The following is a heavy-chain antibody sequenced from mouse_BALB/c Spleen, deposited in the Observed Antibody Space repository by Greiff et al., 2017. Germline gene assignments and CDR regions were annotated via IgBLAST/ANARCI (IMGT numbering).Heavy chain of an antibody. V-gene: IGHV5-6-4*01. D-gene: IGHD2-14*01. CDR3: TRGNYRYDDDAMDY. J-gene: IGHJ4*01. Sequence: DVMLVESGGGLVKPGGSLKLSCAASGFTFSSYTMSWVRQTPEKRLEWVATISSGGSYTYYPDSVKGRFTISRDNAKNTLYLQMSSLKSEDTAMYYCTRGNYRYDDDAMDYWGQGTSVTVSS. CDR2: ISSGGSYT. CDR1: GFTFSSYT.